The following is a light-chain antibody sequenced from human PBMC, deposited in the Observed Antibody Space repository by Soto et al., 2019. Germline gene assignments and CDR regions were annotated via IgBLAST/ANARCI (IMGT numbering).Light chain of an antibody. V-gene: IGLV4-69*01. J-gene: IGLJ2*01. CDR2: LNSDGSH. Sequence: QSVLTQSPSASASLGASVKLTCTLSSGHSNYAITWHQQQSEKGPRYLMKLNSDGSHSKGDGIPDRFSGSSSGAERYLTISSLQSEDEADYYCQTWGSGIVVFGGVTQLTV. CDR1: SGHSNYA. CDR3: QTWGSGIVV.